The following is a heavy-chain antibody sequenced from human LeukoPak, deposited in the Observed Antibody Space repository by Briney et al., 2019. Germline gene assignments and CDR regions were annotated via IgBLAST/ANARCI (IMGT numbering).Heavy chain of an antibody. CDR3: ARDLGGYSYGSHFDY. D-gene: IGHD5-18*01. V-gene: IGHV3-21*01. CDR1: GFTFSSYS. Sequence: GGSLRLSCAASGFTFSSYSMNWVRQAPGKGLEWVSSISSSSSYIYYADSVKGRFTISRDNAKNSLYLQMNSLRAEDTAVYYCARDLGGYSYGSHFDYWGQGTLVTVSS. J-gene: IGHJ4*02. CDR2: ISSSSSYI.